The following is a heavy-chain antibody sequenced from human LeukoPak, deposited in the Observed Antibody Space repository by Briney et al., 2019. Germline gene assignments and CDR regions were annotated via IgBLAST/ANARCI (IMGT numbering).Heavy chain of an antibody. CDR1: GFTVSSNY. V-gene: IGHV3-53*01. CDR3: ARGSSAGVVPAARRAFDI. CDR2: IYSGGST. D-gene: IGHD2-2*01. J-gene: IGHJ3*02. Sequence: PGGSLRLSCAASGFTVSSNYMSWVRQAPGKGLEWVSVIYSGGSTYYADSVKGRFTISRDNAKNSLYLQMNSLRAEDTAVYYCARGSSAGVVPAARRAFDIWGQGTMVTVSS.